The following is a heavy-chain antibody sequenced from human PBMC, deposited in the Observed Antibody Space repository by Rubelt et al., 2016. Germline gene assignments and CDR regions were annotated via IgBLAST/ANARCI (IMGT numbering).Heavy chain of an antibody. CDR2: IFHSGST. Sequence: GWIRQPPGKGLEWIGSIFHSGSTYYNPSLKSRVTISVDTSKNQFSLKLSSVTAADTAVYYCARYHYYYYMDVWGKGTTVTVSS. V-gene: IGHV4-38-2*01. J-gene: IGHJ6*03. CDR3: ARYHYYYYMDV.